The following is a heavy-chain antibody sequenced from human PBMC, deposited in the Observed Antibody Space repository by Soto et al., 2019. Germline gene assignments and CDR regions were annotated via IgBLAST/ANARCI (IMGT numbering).Heavy chain of an antibody. J-gene: IGHJ4*02. CDR1: GGTFSSYT. V-gene: IGHV1-69*02. CDR2: IVPIHGIS. D-gene: IGHD3-22*01. CDR3: ARIRSDSSSYYLDY. Sequence: SVKVSCKASGGTFSSYTISWVRQAPGQGLEWIGRIVPIHGISNYAQKFQGRVTITADRSTTTAYMELSGLRYEDTAVYYCARIRSDSSSYYLDYWGQGTPVTVSS.